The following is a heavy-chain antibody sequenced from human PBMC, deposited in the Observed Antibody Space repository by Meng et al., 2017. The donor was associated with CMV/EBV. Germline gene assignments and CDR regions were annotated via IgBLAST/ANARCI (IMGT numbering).Heavy chain of an antibody. CDR3: AREMPIAAAGCFDY. D-gene: IGHD6-13*01. Sequence: VDLLESGPGLVKPSETLSLPCTVSGGSISSYYWSWIRQPAGKGLEWIGRIYTSGSTNYNPSLKSRVTMSVDTSKNQFSLKLSSVTAADTAVYYCAREMPIAAAGCFDYWGQGTLVTVSS. J-gene: IGHJ4*02. CDR2: IYTSGST. V-gene: IGHV4-4*07. CDR1: GGSISSYY.